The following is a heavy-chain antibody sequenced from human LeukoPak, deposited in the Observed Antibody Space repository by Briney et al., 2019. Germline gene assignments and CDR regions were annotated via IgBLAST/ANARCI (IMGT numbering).Heavy chain of an antibody. V-gene: IGHV3-7*03. CDR3: ARDEAAASYYYYGMDV. CDR1: AFIFSGHW. D-gene: IGHD6-13*01. Sequence: GGSLRLSCEGSAFIFSGHWMNWVRQTPGKGLEWVASIKEDGSERQYVDSVKGRFSISRDNAKNSLYLQMNSLRAEDTAVYYCARDEAAASYYYYGMDVWGQGTTVTVSS. CDR2: IKEDGSER. J-gene: IGHJ6*02.